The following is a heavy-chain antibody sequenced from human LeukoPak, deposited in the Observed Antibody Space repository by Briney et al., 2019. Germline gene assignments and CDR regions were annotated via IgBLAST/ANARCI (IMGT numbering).Heavy chain of an antibody. V-gene: IGHV3-30*04. CDR2: LSHDESNR. Sequence: GGSLRLSCPASGFIFSPYAMHWVRQAPGKGLEWVAILSHDESNRYYADSVRGRFNISRDDSKNTLYLQINSLTAEDTAMYYCARGGSDGYNYRAFDIWGQGTMVTVSS. CDR3: ARGGSDGYNYRAFDI. D-gene: IGHD5-24*01. J-gene: IGHJ3*02. CDR1: GFIFSPYA.